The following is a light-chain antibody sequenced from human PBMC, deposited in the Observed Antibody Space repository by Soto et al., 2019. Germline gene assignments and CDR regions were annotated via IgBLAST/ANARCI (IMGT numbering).Light chain of an antibody. V-gene: IGKV3-15*01. CDR2: GAS. CDR1: QTIGNK. J-gene: IGKJ1*01. CDR3: LHHNNYWT. Sequence: EIVLAQSPATLSVSPVERVTLSCRATQTIGNKLAWYLQRPGQAPRLLMYGASTRATDIPARFSGSGSGTEFTLTISSLQPEDFATYYCLHHNNYWTFGQGTKVDIK.